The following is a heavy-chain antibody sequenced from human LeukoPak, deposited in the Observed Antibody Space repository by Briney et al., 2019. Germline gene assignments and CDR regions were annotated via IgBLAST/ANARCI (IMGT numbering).Heavy chain of an antibody. Sequence: GSLRLSCATSGFPFSDFSMTWVRQAPGQGLDWISTTNSGGTSTYYAESVKGRFTISRDNSKNTLYLQMSSLRVEDTAVYYCAKQSYARSLGEGGRGTLVSVS. CDR1: GFPFSDFS. D-gene: IGHD2-8*01. J-gene: IGHJ4*02. V-gene: IGHV3-23*01. CDR3: AKQSYARSLGE. CDR2: TNSGGTST.